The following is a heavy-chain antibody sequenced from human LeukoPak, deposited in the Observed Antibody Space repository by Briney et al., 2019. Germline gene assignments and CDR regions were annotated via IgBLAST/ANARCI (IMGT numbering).Heavy chain of an antibody. V-gene: IGHV3-23*01. J-gene: IGHJ4*02. CDR3: AKEGAMVGPTSFDS. CDR2: ISGGGDRT. Sequence: GGSLRLSCAASGFTFNTSAMSWVRLAPGKGLEWVSAISGGGDRTFYLESVKGRFTVSRDNSKNTLYLQMNSLRAEDTALYYCAKEGAMVGPTSFDSWGRGTLVTVSS. D-gene: IGHD1-26*01. CDR1: GFTFNTSA.